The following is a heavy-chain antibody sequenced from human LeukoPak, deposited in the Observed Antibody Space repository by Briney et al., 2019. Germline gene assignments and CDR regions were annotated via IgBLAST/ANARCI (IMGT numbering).Heavy chain of an antibody. V-gene: IGHV3-30*02. CDR1: GFTFSSYG. D-gene: IGHD3-22*01. J-gene: IGHJ4*02. CDR2: IRYDGSNK. CDR3: ARDRPNYYGSDGHYYRRDGDY. Sequence: GGSLRLSCAASGFTFSSYGMHWVRQAPGKGLEWVAFIRYDGSNKYYADSVKGRFTISRDNSENTLYLQMHSLRAEDTAVYYCARDRPNYYGSDGHYYRRDGDYWGRGTLVSVSS.